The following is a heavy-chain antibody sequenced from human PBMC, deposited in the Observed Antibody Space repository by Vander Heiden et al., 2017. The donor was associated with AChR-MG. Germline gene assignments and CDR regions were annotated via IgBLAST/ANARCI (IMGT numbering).Heavy chain of an antibody. D-gene: IGHD2-8*01. CDR2: IIPIFGTA. V-gene: IGHV1-69*01. Sequence: QVQLVQSGAEVKKPGSSVTVSCKASGGTFSSYAISWVRQAPGRGLEWMGGIIPIFGTANYAQKFQGRVTITADESTSTAYMELSSLRSEDTAVYYCARTDCTNGVCYNTYFDYWGQGTLVTVSS. CDR3: ARTDCTNGVCYNTYFDY. J-gene: IGHJ4*02. CDR1: GGTFSSYA.